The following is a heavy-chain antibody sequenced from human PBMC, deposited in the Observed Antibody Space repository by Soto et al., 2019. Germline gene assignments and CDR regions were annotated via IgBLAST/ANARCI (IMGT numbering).Heavy chain of an antibody. D-gene: IGHD6-13*01. CDR2: IYYSGNF. V-gene: IGHV4-28*05. CDR3: AQIARTQAAGPIEF. CDR1: GYSISSNKW. Sequence: QVQLQESGPGLVKPSDTLSLTCAVSGYSISSNKWWGWIRQPPGKGLEWIGQIYYSGNFYVSPSLRSRITMSVDTSKNQSSLKVNSWTAVDTAIYYCAQIARTQAAGPIEFWGQGTLVTVSS. J-gene: IGHJ4*02.